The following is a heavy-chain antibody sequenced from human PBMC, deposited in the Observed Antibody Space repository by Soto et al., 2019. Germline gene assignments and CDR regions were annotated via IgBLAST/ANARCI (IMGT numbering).Heavy chain of an antibody. D-gene: IGHD3-9*01. V-gene: IGHV3-64*01. J-gene: IGHJ6*03. CDR1: GFTFSNYE. CDR3: ASGTAAYYDILTGPGHNYYYYMDV. CDR2: ISNNGAHT. Sequence: GGSLRLSCAASGFTFSNYEMHWVRQAPGKGLEYVSGISNNGAHTDYAKSVKGRFTISRDNSENTLYLQMGSLRAADTAVYYCASGTAAYYDILTGPGHNYYYYMDVWGKGTTVTVSS.